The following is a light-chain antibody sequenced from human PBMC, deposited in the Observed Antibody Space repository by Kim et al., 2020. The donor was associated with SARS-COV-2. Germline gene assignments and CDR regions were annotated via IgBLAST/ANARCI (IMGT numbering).Light chain of an antibody. Sequence: ASARDRVTLSGRASQDISGHLAGYQQKPGKAPKPLIYAASSLQRGVPSKFSGSGAGTDFTLTISSLQAEDFASYYCQQYNTYPYSFGGGTKVEI. CDR1: QDISGH. J-gene: IGKJ2*03. CDR2: AAS. V-gene: IGKV1-16*02. CDR3: QQYNTYPYS.